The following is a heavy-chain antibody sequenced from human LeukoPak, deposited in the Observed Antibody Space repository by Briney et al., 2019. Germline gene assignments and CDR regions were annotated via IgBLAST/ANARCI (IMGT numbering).Heavy chain of an antibody. D-gene: IGHD1-26*01. CDR2: FDPEDGET. J-gene: IGHJ4*02. CDR3: ATRPPGYSGSYYFDY. CDR1: GYTLTELS. V-gene: IGHV1-24*01. Sequence: ASVKVSCKVSGYTLTELSMHWVRQAPGKGLEWMGGFDPEDGETIYAQKFQGRVTMTEDTSTDTAYMELSRLRSEDTAVYYCATRPPGYSGSYYFDYWGQGTLVTVSS.